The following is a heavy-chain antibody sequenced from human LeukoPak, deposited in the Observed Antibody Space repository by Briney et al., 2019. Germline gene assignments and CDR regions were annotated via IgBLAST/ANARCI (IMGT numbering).Heavy chain of an antibody. Sequence: PSETLSLTCTVSGGSISSSSYYWGWIRQPPGKGLEWIGSIYYSGSTYYNPSLKSRVTISVDTSKNQFSLKLSSVTAADTAVYYCATAPKWLLGQGFDYWGQGTLVTVSS. CDR2: IYYSGST. J-gene: IGHJ4*02. V-gene: IGHV4-39*07. CDR1: GGSISSSSYY. CDR3: ATAPKWLLGQGFDY. D-gene: IGHD3-22*01.